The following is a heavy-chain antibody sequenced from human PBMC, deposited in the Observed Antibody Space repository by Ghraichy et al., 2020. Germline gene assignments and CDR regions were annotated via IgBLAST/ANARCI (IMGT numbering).Heavy chain of an antibody. CDR1: GGTFSSYA. V-gene: IGHV1-69*13. Sequence: SVRVSCKASGGTFSSYAISWVRQAPGQGLEWMGGIIPIFGTANYAQKFQGRVTITADESTSTAYMELSSLRSEDTAVYYCAVYYYDSSGYYGDFQHWGQGTLVTVSS. J-gene: IGHJ1*01. CDR2: IIPIFGTA. D-gene: IGHD3-22*01. CDR3: AVYYYDSSGYYGDFQH.